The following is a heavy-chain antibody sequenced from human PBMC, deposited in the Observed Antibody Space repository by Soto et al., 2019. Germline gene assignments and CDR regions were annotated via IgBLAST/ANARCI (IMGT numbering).Heavy chain of an antibody. CDR1: GFPFTNYF. D-gene: IGHD3-22*01. J-gene: IGHJ6*02. CDR3: ARDPNYYDFWAGSYYYNALDV. V-gene: IGHV1-46*01. CDR2: INPGNRIT. Sequence: ASVKVSCKTSGFPFTNYFVHWVRQAPGQGLEWMGAINPGNRITNYALKFQGRVAMTRDTSTNTVYLELSSLRSEDTAVYSCARDPNYYDFWAGSYYYNALDVWGQGTTVTVSS.